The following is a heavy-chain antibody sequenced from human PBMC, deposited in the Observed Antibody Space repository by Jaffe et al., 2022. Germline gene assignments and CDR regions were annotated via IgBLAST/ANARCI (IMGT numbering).Heavy chain of an antibody. D-gene: IGHD6-13*01. CDR1: GFTFSSYE. V-gene: IGHV3-48*03. CDR2: ISSSGSTI. Sequence: EVQLVESGGGLVQPGGSLRLSCAASGFTFSSYEMNWVRQAPGKGLEWVSYISSSGSTIYYADSVKGRFTISRDNAKNSLYLQMNSLRAEDTAVYYCARTLGIIIGYSSSWSDAFDIWGQGTMVTVSS. CDR3: ARTLGIIIGYSSSWSDAFDI. J-gene: IGHJ3*02.